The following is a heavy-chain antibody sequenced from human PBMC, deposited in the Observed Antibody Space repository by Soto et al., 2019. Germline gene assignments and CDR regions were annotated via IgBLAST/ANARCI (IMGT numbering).Heavy chain of an antibody. CDR3: ARGRGAAADYFDF. J-gene: IGHJ4*02. CDR2: ISSSTSHT. Sequence: QVQLVESGGGLVKPGGSLRLCCAVSRFTFSDYYMTWIRQAPGKGLEWVSYISSSTSHTNYADSVKGRFTISRDNAKNSLFLQMNSLRAEDTAVYYCARGRGAAADYFDFWGQGTLVTVSS. V-gene: IGHV3-11*05. D-gene: IGHD6-13*01. CDR1: RFTFSDYY.